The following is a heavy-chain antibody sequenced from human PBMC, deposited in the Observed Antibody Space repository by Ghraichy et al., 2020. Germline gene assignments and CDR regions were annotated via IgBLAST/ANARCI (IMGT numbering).Heavy chain of an antibody. CDR3: ARVTVTTVWAYFDY. D-gene: IGHD4-17*01. CDR2: ISSSSSYI. CDR1: GFTFSSYS. V-gene: IGHV3-21*01. Sequence: GGSLRLSCAASGFTFSSYSMNWVRQAPGKGLEWVSSISSSSSYIYYADSVKGRFTISRDNAKNSLYLQMNSLRAEDTAVYYCARVTVTTVWAYFDYWGQGTLVTVSS. J-gene: IGHJ4*02.